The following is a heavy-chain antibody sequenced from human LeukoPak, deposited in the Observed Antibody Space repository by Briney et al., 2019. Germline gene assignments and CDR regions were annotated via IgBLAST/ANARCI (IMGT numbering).Heavy chain of an antibody. CDR1: GFTFSSYA. J-gene: IGHJ4*02. Sequence: GGSLRLSCAASGFTFSSYAMHWVRQAPGKGLESVSSINSNGDSTYYANSVKGRFTISRDNSKNTLYLQMGRLRTEDMAIYYCARVILGATIDYWGQGTLVTVAS. CDR2: INSNGDST. V-gene: IGHV3-64*01. CDR3: ARVILGATIDY. D-gene: IGHD1-26*01.